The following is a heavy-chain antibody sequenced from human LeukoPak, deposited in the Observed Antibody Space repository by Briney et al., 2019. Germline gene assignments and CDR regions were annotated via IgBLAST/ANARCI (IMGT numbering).Heavy chain of an antibody. CDR2: FDPEDGET. Sequence: ASVKVSCKVSGYTLTELSMHWVRQAPGKGLEWMGGFDPEDGETIYAQKFQGRVTMTEDTSTDTAYMELSSLRSEDTAVYYCARDIPSGGSGENWFDPWGQGTLVTVSS. J-gene: IGHJ5*02. CDR1: GYTLTELS. CDR3: ARDIPSGGSGENWFDP. V-gene: IGHV1-24*01. D-gene: IGHD2-15*01.